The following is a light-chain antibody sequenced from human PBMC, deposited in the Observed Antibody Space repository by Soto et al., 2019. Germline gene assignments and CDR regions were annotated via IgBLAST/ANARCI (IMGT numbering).Light chain of an antibody. Sequence: EIKVTQSPSSLSENVGDRVTISCLSSRDISKYLTWYQQKPGKPPQLLIFEASNLETGVPSRFSGRGSGTNLTLTISSLQPEDFATYYCQQYIDVPRTFGQGTKVDIK. CDR1: RDISKY. CDR3: QQYIDVPRT. V-gene: IGKV1-33*01. CDR2: EAS. J-gene: IGKJ1*01.